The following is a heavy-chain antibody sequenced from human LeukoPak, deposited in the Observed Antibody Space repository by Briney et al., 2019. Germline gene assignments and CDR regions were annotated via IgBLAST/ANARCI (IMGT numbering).Heavy chain of an antibody. CDR2: IYYSGST. Sequence: SETLSLTCTVSGGSISSSSYYWGWIRQPPGKGLEWIGSIYYSGSTYYNPSLKSRVAISVDTSKNQFSLKLSSVTAADTAVYYCAKGTSSGWYYFDYWGQGTLVTVSS. CDR1: GGSISSSSYY. D-gene: IGHD6-19*01. CDR3: AKGTSSGWYYFDY. J-gene: IGHJ4*02. V-gene: IGHV4-39*07.